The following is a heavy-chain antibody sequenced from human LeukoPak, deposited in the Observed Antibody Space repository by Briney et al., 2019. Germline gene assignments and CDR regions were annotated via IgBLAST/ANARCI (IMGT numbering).Heavy chain of an antibody. CDR1: GFTFGDYA. J-gene: IGHJ4*02. V-gene: IGHV3-23*01. Sequence: GGSLRLSCTASGFTFGDYAMSWVRQAPGKGLEWVSAISGSGGRPYYADSVKGRFTISRDNSKNTLYLQMNSLRAEDTAVYYCARHPETGYCSSTSCHESYFDYWGQGTLVTVSS. CDR3: ARHPETGYCSSTSCHESYFDY. CDR2: ISGSGGRP. D-gene: IGHD2-2*01.